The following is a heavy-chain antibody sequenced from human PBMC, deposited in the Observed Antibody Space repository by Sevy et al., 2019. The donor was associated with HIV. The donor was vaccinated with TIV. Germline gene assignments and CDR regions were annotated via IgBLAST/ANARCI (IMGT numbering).Heavy chain of an antibody. V-gene: IGHV3-53*01. D-gene: IGHD2-15*01. Sequence: GGSLRLSCAASGFSVSSNYMSWVRQAPGKGPEWVSVIQSGGKVSYADSVQGRLTSSRDNSTNTLYLQMNSLRAEDMAVYYCAREDIVLGEDNYYGIDVWGQGTTVTVSS. CDR3: AREDIVLGEDNYYGIDV. J-gene: IGHJ6*02. CDR1: GFSVSSNY. CDR2: IQSGGKV.